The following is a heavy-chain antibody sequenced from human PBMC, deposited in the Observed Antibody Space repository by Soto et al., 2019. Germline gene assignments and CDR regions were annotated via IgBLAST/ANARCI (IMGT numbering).Heavy chain of an antibody. Sequence: GGSLRLSCAASAFTFSSYTIHWVRQAPGKGLEWVATISYDGSKTNYADSVRGRFTISRDNSKSTLFLQMDSLRPEDTAVYSCARDRDSSYFPPPYYFDSWGQGTLVTVSS. CDR1: AFTFSSYT. D-gene: IGHD4-4*01. J-gene: IGHJ4*02. CDR2: ISYDGSKT. CDR3: ARDRDSSYFPPPYYFDS. V-gene: IGHV3-30*04.